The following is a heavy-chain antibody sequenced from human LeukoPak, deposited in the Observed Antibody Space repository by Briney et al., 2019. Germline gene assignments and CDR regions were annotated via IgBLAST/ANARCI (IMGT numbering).Heavy chain of an antibody. J-gene: IGHJ4*02. D-gene: IGHD3-10*01. CDR2: IIPIFGTA. Sequence: ASVKVSCKASGGTFSSYAISWVRQAPGQGLEWMGGIIPIFGTANYAQKFQGRVTITADKSTSTAYMELSSLRSEDTAVYYCARAGSGSYYNGYFDYWGQGTLATVSS. CDR1: GGTFSSYA. V-gene: IGHV1-69*06. CDR3: ARAGSGSYYNGYFDY.